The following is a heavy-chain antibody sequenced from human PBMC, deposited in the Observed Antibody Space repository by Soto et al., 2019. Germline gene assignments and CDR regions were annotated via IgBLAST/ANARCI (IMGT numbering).Heavy chain of an antibody. D-gene: IGHD2-2*01. CDR1: GYTFTGYY. Sequence: ASVKVSCKASGYTFTGYYMHWVRQAPGQGLEWMGWINPNSGGTNYAQKFQGRVTMTRDTSISTAYMELSRLRSDDTAVYYCARALLYCSSTSCYLDYYYYGMDVWGQGTTVTVSS. J-gene: IGHJ6*02. CDR2: INPNSGGT. CDR3: ARALLYCSSTSCYLDYYYYGMDV. V-gene: IGHV1-2*02.